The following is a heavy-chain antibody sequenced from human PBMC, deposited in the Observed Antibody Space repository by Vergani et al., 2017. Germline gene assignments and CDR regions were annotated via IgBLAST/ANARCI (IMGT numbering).Heavy chain of an antibody. CDR3: AKYMREYTDGLPDS. D-gene: IGHD5-18*01. CDR2: IGKDGINK. J-gene: IGHJ4*02. CDR1: GFTFSNFG. V-gene: IGHV3-30*02. Sequence: QVQLVESAGRVVQPGGSLRLSCAASGFTFSNFGMHWIRQAPGKGLEWLAYIGKDGINKRYRDAVKGRFTVSSDNSNDILYLQMDSLRNEDTALYYCAKYMREYTDGLPDSWGPGTLVIVSS.